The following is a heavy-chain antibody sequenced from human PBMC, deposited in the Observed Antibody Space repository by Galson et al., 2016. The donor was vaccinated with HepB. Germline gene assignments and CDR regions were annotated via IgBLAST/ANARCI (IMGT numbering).Heavy chain of an antibody. V-gene: IGHV2-70*01. CDR1: GFSLSTSGMC. J-gene: IGHJ6*02. CDR3: ARIQASYYYGMDV. CDR2: IDWDDDK. Sequence: PALVKPTQTLTLTCTFSGFSLSTSGMCVSWIRQPPGKALEWLAPIDWDDDKSYSTSLKTRLTISKDTSKNQVVLTMTNMDPVDTATYYCARIQASYYYGMDVWGQGTTLTVSS.